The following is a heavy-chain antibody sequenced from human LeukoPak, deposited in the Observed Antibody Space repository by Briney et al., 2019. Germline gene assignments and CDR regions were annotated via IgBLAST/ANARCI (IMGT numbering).Heavy chain of an antibody. Sequence: SETLSLTCTVSGGSIRSYYWSWIRQPPGKGLEWIGYIHYSGSTNYNPSLKSRVTISVDTSKNQFSLKLSSVTAADTAVYYCARVRDRSSYFYDLDYWGQGTLVTVSS. V-gene: IGHV4-59*01. J-gene: IGHJ4*02. CDR1: GGSIRSYY. D-gene: IGHD3-22*01. CDR3: ARVRDRSSYFYDLDY. CDR2: IHYSGST.